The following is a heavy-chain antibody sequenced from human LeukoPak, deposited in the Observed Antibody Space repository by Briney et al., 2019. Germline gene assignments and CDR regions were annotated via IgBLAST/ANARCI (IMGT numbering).Heavy chain of an antibody. J-gene: IGHJ4*02. V-gene: IGHV3-21*01. Sequence: GGSLRLSCAASGFTFSAYNMNWVRRTPGKGLEWVSSITTSSSYMFYADSVRGRFTISRDNAENSLYLQMNSLRAEDTAVYYCARGYYYDSSGYPGIDYWGQGTLVTVSS. CDR3: ARGYYYDSSGYPGIDY. CDR2: ITTSSSYM. CDR1: GFTFSAYN. D-gene: IGHD3-22*01.